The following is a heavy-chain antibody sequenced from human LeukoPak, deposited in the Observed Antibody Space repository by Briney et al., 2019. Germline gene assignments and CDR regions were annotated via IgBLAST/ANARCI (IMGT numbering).Heavy chain of an antibody. V-gene: IGHV4-59*08. CDR2: IYYSGST. CDR3: ARASSGSYLNWFDP. J-gene: IGHJ5*02. CDR1: GGSISSYY. D-gene: IGHD1-26*01. Sequence: SETLSLTCTVSGGSISSYYWSWIRQPPGKGLEWIGYIYYSGSTNYNPSLKSRVTISVDTSKNQFSLKLGSVTAADTAVYYCARASSGSYLNWFDPWGQGTLVTVSS.